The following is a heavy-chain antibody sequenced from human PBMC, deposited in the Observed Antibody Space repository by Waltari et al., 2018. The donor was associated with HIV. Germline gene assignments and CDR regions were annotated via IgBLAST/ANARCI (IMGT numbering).Heavy chain of an antibody. D-gene: IGHD2-21*02. CDR3: GRSKVTYFDY. J-gene: IGHJ4*02. CDR2: IRPHNGDT. V-gene: IGHV1-18*01. Sequence: QVNLVQSGVEVKKPGASVKVSCKPSGYTFTSSEISWMRQAPGQGLECMGWIRPHNGDTNYVQKFQGRVSMTADTSTRTAYMELRSLRSDDTAVYYCGRSKVTYFDYWGQGTLVTVSS. CDR1: GYTFTSSE.